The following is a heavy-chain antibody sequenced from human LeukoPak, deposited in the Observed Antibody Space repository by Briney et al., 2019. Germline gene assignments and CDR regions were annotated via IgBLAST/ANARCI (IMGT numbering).Heavy chain of an antibody. Sequence: ASVKVSCKASGYTFTNHGLSWVRQAPGQGLEWMGWISPYNGNTNYAQNLQGRVTMTTDTSTSTAYMELRSLRSDDTAVYYCARERVGATWGFDPWGQGTLVTVSS. CDR3: ARERVGATWGFDP. CDR2: ISPYNGNT. J-gene: IGHJ5*02. D-gene: IGHD1-26*01. V-gene: IGHV1-18*01. CDR1: GYTFTNHG.